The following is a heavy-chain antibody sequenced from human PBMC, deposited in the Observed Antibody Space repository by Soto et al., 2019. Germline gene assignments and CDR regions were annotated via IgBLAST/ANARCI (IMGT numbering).Heavy chain of an antibody. D-gene: IGHD2-2*01. J-gene: IGHJ6*02. CDR3: ARTAPAAIDYYYYYGMDV. V-gene: IGHV3-53*01. Sequence: GGSLRLSCAASGFTVSSNYMSWVRQAPGKGLEWVSVIYSGGSTYYADSVKGRFTISRDDSKNTLYLQMNSLRAEDTAVYYCARTAPAAIDYYYYYGMDVWGQGTTVTVSS. CDR1: GFTVSSNY. CDR2: IYSGGST.